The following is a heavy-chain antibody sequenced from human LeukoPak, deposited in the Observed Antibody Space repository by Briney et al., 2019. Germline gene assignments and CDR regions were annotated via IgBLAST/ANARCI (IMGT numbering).Heavy chain of an antibody. D-gene: IGHD7-27*01. CDR2: IKTDGSLT. CDR1: GFTVSSNY. CDR3: ARDLNWETY. Sequence: GGSLRLSCAASGFTVSSNYMSWVRQAPGKGLEWVANIKTDGSLTYYVDSVKGRFTISRDNAKYSLYLQMNSLRAEDTAVYYCARDLNWETYWGQGTLVSVSS. J-gene: IGHJ4*02. V-gene: IGHV3-7*01.